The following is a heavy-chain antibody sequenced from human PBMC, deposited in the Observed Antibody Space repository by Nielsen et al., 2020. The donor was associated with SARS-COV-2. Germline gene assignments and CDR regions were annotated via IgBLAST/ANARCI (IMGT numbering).Heavy chain of an antibody. CDR2: IIPIFGTA. D-gene: IGHD3-10*01. CDR3: ARSLLWFGELMADYYYGMDV. Sequence: WVRQAPGQGLEWMGGIIPIFGTANYAQKFQGRVTITADKSTSTAYMELSSLRSEDTAVYYCARSLLWFGELMADYYYGMDVWGQGTTVTVSS. V-gene: IGHV1-69*06. J-gene: IGHJ6*02.